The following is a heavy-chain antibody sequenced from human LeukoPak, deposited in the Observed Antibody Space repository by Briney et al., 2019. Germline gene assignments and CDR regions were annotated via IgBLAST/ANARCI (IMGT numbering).Heavy chain of an antibody. J-gene: IGHJ6*04. CDR3: ARERVPHLSLGRQWLVLPYGMDV. D-gene: IGHD6-19*01. CDR2: ISAYNGNT. CDR1: GYTFTSYG. V-gene: IGHV1-18*04. Sequence: ASVKVSCKASGYTFTSYGISWVRQAPGQGLEWMGWISAYNGNTNYAQKLQGRVTMTTDTSTSTAYMELRSLRPDDTAVYYCARERVPHLSLGRQWLVLPYGMDVWGKGTTVTVSS.